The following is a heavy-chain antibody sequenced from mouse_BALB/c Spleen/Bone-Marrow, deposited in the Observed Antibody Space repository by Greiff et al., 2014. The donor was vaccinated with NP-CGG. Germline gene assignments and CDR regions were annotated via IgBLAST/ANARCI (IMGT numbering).Heavy chain of an antibody. Sequence: QVQLQQSRAELVKPGASVKLSCNASGYSFTSYWMHWVKQRPGQGLEWIGEISPSNGRSNYNEKFKSKATLTVDKSSSTAYMQHSSLTTEDSAVYYCTRSEFRRGSYALDYWGLGTSVTVSS. V-gene: IGHV1S81*02. J-gene: IGHJ4*01. CDR1: GYSFTSYW. CDR3: TRSEFRRGSYALDY. CDR2: ISPSNGRS.